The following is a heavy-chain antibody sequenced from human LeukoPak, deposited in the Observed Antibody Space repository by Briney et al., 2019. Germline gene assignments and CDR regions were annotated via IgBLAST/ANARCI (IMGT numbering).Heavy chain of an antibody. V-gene: IGHV4-59*01. CDR2: IYYTGQT. Sequence: SETLSLTCSVSGDSISNYYWTRIRQPPGKGLEWIGYIYYTGQTSYNPSLKSRVTISVDTSKGHFSLRLTSVTAADTAIYYCARGGGDYNGWGDCFDPWGQGTLVTVSS. CDR3: ARGGGDYNGWGDCFDP. J-gene: IGHJ5*02. D-gene: IGHD3-10*01. CDR1: GDSISNYY.